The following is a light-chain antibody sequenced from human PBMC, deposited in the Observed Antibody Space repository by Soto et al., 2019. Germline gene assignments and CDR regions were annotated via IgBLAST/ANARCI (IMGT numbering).Light chain of an antibody. CDR1: SSNIGRNP. V-gene: IGLV1-44*01. Sequence: QSVLTQPPSASGTPGQRVTISCSGGSSNIGRNPVNWYLQLPGTAPKLLIYTNNQRPSGVPDRVSASKSGTSASLTISGLLSEDEADYYCATWDDSLYGMVFGGGTKLTVL. CDR2: TNN. CDR3: ATWDDSLYGMV. J-gene: IGLJ2*01.